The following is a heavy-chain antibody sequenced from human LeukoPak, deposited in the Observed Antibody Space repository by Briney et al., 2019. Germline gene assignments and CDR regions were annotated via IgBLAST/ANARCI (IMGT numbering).Heavy chain of an antibody. V-gene: IGHV4-34*01. CDR2: INHSGST. Sequence: SETLSLTCAVYGGSFSGYYWSWIRQPPGKGLEWMGEINHSGSTNYNPSLKSRVTISVDTSKNQFSLKLSSVTAADTAVYCCARGVVVPAAIPSKSYGMDVWGQGTTVTVSS. CDR1: GGSFSGYY. D-gene: IGHD2-2*01. J-gene: IGHJ6*02. CDR3: ARGVVVPAAIPSKSYGMDV.